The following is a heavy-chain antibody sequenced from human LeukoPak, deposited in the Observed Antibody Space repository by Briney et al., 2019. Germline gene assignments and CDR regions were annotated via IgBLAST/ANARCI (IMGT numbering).Heavy chain of an antibody. CDR1: GGTFSSYA. V-gene: IGHV1-69*01. J-gene: IGHJ5*02. Sequence: SAKVSCKASGGTFSSYAISWVRQAPGQGLEWMGGIIPIFGTANYAQKFQGRVTITADESTSTAYMELSSLRSEDTAVYYCARAVTPYQLLHNWFDPWGQGTLVTVSS. CDR3: ARAVTPYQLLHNWFDP. D-gene: IGHD2-2*01. CDR2: IIPIFGTA.